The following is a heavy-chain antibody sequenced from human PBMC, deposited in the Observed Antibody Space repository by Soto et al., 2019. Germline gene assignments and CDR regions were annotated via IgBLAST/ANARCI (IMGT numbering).Heavy chain of an antibody. CDR3: ARDSRFWSGYYWFDP. CDR2: ISAYNGNT. D-gene: IGHD3-3*01. Sequence: ASVKVSCKASGYTFTSYGISWVRQAPGQGLEWMGWISAYNGNTNYAQKLQGRVTMTTDTSTSTAYMELRSLRSDDTAVYYCARDSRFWSGYYWFDPWGQGTLVTVSS. V-gene: IGHV1-18*01. CDR1: GYTFTSYG. J-gene: IGHJ5*02.